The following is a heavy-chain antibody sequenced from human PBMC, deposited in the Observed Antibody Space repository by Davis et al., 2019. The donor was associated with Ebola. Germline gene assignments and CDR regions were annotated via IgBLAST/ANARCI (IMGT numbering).Heavy chain of an antibody. Sequence: GGSLRLSCAASGFTFSSYGMHWVRQAPGKGLEWVAVISYDGSNKYYADSVKGRFTISRDNSKNTLYLQMNSLRAEDTAVYYCARNPGYSGYDGGFDYWGQGTLVTVSS. V-gene: IGHV3-30*03. J-gene: IGHJ4*02. CDR2: ISYDGSNK. D-gene: IGHD5-12*01. CDR3: ARNPGYSGYDGGFDY. CDR1: GFTFSSYG.